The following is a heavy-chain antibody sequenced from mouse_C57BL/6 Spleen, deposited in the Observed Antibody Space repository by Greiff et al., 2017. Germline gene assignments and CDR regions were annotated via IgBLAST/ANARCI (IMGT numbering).Heavy chain of an antibody. CDR2: INPNNGGT. V-gene: IGHV1-26*01. Sequence: EVQLQQSGPELVKPGASVKISCKASGYTFTDYYMNWVKQSHGKSLEWIGDINPNNGGTSYNQKFKGKATLTVDKSSSTAYMELRSLTSEDSAVYYCARVGITTVVHYAMDYWGQGTSVTVSS. D-gene: IGHD1-1*01. CDR1: GYTFTDYY. J-gene: IGHJ4*01. CDR3: ARVGITTVVHYAMDY.